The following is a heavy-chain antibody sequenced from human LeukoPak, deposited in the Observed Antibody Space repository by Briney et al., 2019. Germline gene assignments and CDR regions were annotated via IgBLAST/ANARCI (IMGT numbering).Heavy chain of an antibody. Sequence: SETLSLTCAVSGGSISSSNWWSWVRQPPGKGLEWIGEIYHSGSTNYNPSRTNYNPSLQCRVTMSLDTSKNQFSLELKSVTAADTVVYYCARAVKQVVVRFDYWGQGTLVTVSS. J-gene: IGHJ4*02. CDR2: IYHSGSTNYNPSRT. CDR1: GGSISSSNW. V-gene: IGHV4-4*02. CDR3: ARAVKQVVVRFDY. D-gene: IGHD2-15*01.